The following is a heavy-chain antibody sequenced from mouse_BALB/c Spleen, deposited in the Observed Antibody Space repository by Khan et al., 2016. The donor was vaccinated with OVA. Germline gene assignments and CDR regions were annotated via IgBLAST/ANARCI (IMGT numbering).Heavy chain of an antibody. CDR2: VSSGGSYT. CDR3: ARRAGVYDGAFDD. CDR1: GFTFYDYA. D-gene: IGHD2-3*01. J-gene: IGHJ2*01. V-gene: IGHV5-9-3*01. Sequence: EVELVESGGGLVKPGGSLKLACAASGFTFYDYAMPWVRQTPEKRLEWVATVSSGGSYTYYPDSVKGRFTISRDNAKTTLYLQMSSLRSEDTALYSSARRAGVYDGAFDDWGPGTTLTVSS.